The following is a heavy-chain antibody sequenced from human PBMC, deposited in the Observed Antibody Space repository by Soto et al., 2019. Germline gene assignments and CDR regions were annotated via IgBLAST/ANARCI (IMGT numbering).Heavy chain of an antibody. CDR3: ARDHKGGYYYYGMDV. Sequence: QTGGSLRLSCAASGFTFSGYEMNWVRQTPGKGLEWVSYISSSGSTIYYADSVKGRFTISRDNAKNSLYLQMNSLRAEDTAVYYCARDHKGGYYYYGMDVWGQGTTVTVSS. CDR2: ISSSGSTI. CDR1: GFTFSGYE. J-gene: IGHJ6*02. V-gene: IGHV3-48*03.